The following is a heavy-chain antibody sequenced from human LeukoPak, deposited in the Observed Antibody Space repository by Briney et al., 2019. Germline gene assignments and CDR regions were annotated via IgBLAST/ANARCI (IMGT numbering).Heavy chain of an antibody. CDR2: IKQDGSEK. D-gene: IGHD2-15*01. J-gene: IGHJ4*02. V-gene: IGHV3-7*01. Sequence: SGGSLRLSCAASGFTFSSYWMSWVRQAPGKGLEWVANIKQDGSEKYYVDSVKGRFTISRDNAKNPLYLQMNSLRAEDTAVYYCARTRCSGGSCYSTYYFDYWGQGTLVTVSS. CDR3: ARTRCSGGSCYSTYYFDY. CDR1: GFTFSSYW.